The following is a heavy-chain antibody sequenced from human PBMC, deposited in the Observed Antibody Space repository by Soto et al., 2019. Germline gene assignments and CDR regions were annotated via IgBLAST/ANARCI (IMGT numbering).Heavy chain of an antibody. V-gene: IGHV3-30*18. CDR2: ISYDGNTK. J-gene: IGHJ6*02. CDR3: AKEDIVVETTIPRNYYYYGMDV. D-gene: IGHD2-21*02. CDR1: GFTFSSYG. Sequence: LRLSCAASGFTFSSYGLHWVRQAPGKGLEWVAVISYDGNTKFYADSVKGRFTISRDNSKNTLSLQMNSLRAEDTAVYYCAKEDIVVETTIPRNYYYYGMDVWGHGTMVTVSS.